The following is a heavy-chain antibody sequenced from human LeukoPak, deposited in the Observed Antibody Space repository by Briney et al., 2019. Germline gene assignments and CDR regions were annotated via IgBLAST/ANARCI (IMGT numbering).Heavy chain of an antibody. CDR1: GFTFSNAW. J-gene: IGHJ5*02. CDR2: IKSKTDGGAT. V-gene: IGHV3-15*01. Sequence: GGSLRLSCAASGFTFSNAWMSWVRQAPGKGLEWVGRIKSKTDGGATHYAAPVKDRFTISRDDSKNTLYLRMNSLRTEDTAVYYCTTVVAAAVNGWFDPWGQGTLVTVSS. CDR3: TTVVAAAVNGWFDP. D-gene: IGHD6-13*01.